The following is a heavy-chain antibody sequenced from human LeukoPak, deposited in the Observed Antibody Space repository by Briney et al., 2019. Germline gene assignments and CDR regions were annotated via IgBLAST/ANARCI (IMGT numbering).Heavy chain of an antibody. D-gene: IGHD1-26*01. CDR1: GFTFSSYA. J-gene: IGHJ4*02. V-gene: IGHV3-23*01. Sequence: GGSLRLSCAASGFTFSSYAMSWVRQAPGKGLEWVSAISGSGGSTYYADSVKGRFPISRDNSKNTLYLQMNSLRAEDTAVYYCAKDVYSGSYYADYWGQGTLVTVSS. CDR3: AKDVYSGSYYADY. CDR2: ISGSGGST.